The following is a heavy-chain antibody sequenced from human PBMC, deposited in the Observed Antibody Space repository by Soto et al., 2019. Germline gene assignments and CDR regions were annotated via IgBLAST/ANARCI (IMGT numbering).Heavy chain of an antibody. CDR2: IIPIFGKA. Sequence: GASVKVSCKASGGTFSSYAMSWVRQAPVQVLEWMVGIIPIFGKANYAQKFQGRVTITADESTSTAYMELSSLRSEDTAVYYCARDSYYGWGRPAYWAQGTFVTVSS. V-gene: IGHV1-69*13. CDR3: ARDSYYGWGRPAY. D-gene: IGHD3-10*01. CDR1: GGTFSSYA. J-gene: IGHJ4*02.